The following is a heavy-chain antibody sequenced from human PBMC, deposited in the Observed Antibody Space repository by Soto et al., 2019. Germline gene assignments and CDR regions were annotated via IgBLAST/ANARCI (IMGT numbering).Heavy chain of an antibody. CDR2: IYSGGST. V-gene: IGHV3-53*01. D-gene: IGHD3-10*01. Sequence: GGSLRLSCAASGFSVSSSHMNWVRQAPGKGPEWVSVIYSGGSTYYAVSVKGRFTISRENAKNTLYLQMNSLRAGDTAVYYCAREREVASYGSGGGSYGMDVWGQGTTVTVYS. CDR3: AREREVASYGSGGGSYGMDV. J-gene: IGHJ6*02. CDR1: GFSVSSSH.